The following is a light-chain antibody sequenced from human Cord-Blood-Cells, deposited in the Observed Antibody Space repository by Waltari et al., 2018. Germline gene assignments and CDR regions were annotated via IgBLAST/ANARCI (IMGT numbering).Light chain of an antibody. Sequence: DIQMTQSPSSLSASVGDRVTITCRASQSISSYLNWYQQKPGKAPKLLIYAASSLQSGVPSRFSGRGSGTDFTLTISSLQPEDFATYYGQQSYSTPLTFGGGTKVEIK. V-gene: IGKV1-39*01. CDR1: QSISSY. CDR2: AAS. J-gene: IGKJ4*01. CDR3: QQSYSTPLT.